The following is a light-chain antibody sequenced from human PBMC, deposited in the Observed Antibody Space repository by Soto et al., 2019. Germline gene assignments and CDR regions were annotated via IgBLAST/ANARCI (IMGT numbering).Light chain of an antibody. V-gene: IGKV3-15*01. CDR3: QQYYSWPLT. Sequence: EIVMTQSPATLSVSPGERATLSCRASQIFSSSYLAWYQQKPGQAPRLLIYGASTRATGIPARFSGSGSGTEFTLTISSLQSEDFAVYYCQQYYSWPLTFGGGTKVEIK. CDR1: QIFSSSY. J-gene: IGKJ4*01. CDR2: GAS.